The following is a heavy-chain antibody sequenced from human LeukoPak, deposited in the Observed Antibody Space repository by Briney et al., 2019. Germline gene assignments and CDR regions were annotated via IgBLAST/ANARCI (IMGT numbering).Heavy chain of an antibody. CDR1: GYSFTSYA. D-gene: IGHD6-19*01. CDR3: ARVPPRIAVARTGDY. V-gene: IGHV7-4-1*02. Sequence: ASVKVSCKASGYSFTSYAMNWVRQAPGQGLEWMGWINTNTGNPTYAQGFTGRFVFSLDTSVSTAYLQISSLKAEDTAVYYCARVPPRIAVARTGDYWGQGTLVTVSS. CDR2: INTNTGNP. J-gene: IGHJ4*02.